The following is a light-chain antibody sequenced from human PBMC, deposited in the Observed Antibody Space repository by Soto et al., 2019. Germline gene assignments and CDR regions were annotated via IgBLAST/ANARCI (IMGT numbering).Light chain of an antibody. J-gene: IGKJ4*01. CDR1: QSVSNNY. Sequence: EIVLTQSPGTLSLSPGERATLSCRASQSVSNNYLAWYQQKPGQAPRLLINGASSRATGIPERFSGSGSGTDFTLTISRLEPEDFAVYYCQQYGSSLLTFGGGTKVEI. CDR3: QQYGSSLLT. V-gene: IGKV3-20*01. CDR2: GAS.